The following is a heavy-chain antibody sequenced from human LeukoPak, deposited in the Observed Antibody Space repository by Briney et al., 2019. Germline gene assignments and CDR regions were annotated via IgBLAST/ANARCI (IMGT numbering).Heavy chain of an antibody. D-gene: IGHD3-22*01. Sequence: GGSLRLSCAASGFRFNTYWMSWVRQAPGKGLEWVANIKQDGNEKYYADSVKGRFTISRDNAKNSLYLQMNSLRAEDTAVYYCSSGYYPPSGIDYWGQGTLVTVSS. J-gene: IGHJ4*02. V-gene: IGHV3-7*01. CDR1: GFRFNTYW. CDR3: SSGYYPPSGIDY. CDR2: IKQDGNEK.